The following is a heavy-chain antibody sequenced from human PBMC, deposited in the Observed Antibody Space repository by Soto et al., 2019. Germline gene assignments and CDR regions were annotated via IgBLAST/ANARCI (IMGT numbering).Heavy chain of an antibody. J-gene: IGHJ6*02. Sequence: GGSLRLSCAASGFTFSSYWMSWVRQAPGKGLEWVANIKQDGSEKYYVDSVKGRFTISRDNAKNSLYLQMNSLRAEDTAVYYCARVLGRGSGSYRGSTGYYGMDVWGQGTTVTVSS. V-gene: IGHV3-7*04. CDR2: IKQDGSEK. D-gene: IGHD3-10*01. CDR3: ARVLGRGSGSYRGSTGYYGMDV. CDR1: GFTFSSYW.